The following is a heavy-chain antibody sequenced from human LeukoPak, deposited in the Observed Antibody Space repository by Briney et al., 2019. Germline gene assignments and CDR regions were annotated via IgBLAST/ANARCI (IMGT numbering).Heavy chain of an antibody. CDR3: ARDMVSSCFYYYYYYMDV. CDR1: GFTFSSYW. Sequence: GGSLRLSCPATGFTFSSYWMSWVRQAPGKGLEWVANIKQDGSEKYYVDSVKGRFTISRDNAKNSLYLQMNSLRAEDTAVYYCARDMVSSCFYYYYYYMDVWGKGTTVTVSS. J-gene: IGHJ6*03. CDR2: IKQDGSEK. D-gene: IGHD2-2*01. V-gene: IGHV3-7*01.